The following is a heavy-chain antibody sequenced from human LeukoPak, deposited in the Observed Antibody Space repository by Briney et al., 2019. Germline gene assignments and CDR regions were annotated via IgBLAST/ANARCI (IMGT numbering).Heavy chain of an antibody. CDR2: ISAYNGNT. CDR3: ARLLWFGELFYWYYFDY. D-gene: IGHD3-10*01. CDR1: GYTFTSYG. Sequence: ASVKVSCKASGYTFTSYGISWVRQAPGQGLEWMGWISAYNGNTNHAQKLQGRVTMTTDTSTSTAYMELRSLRSDDTAVYYCARLLWFGELFYWYYFDYWGQGTLVTVSS. J-gene: IGHJ4*02. V-gene: IGHV1-18*01.